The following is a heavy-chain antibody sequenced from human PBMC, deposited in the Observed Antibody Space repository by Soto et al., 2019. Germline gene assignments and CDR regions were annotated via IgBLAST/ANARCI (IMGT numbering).Heavy chain of an antibody. Sequence: QVQLVQSGAEVKKPGASVKVSCKASGYTFTSYDINWVRQATGQGLEWMGWMNPNSGNTVYAQKFPXRXXMTRNTSISTAYMELSSLRSEDTAVYYCAGGHSSSWYVCDYWGQGTLVTVSS. V-gene: IGHV1-8*01. CDR3: AGGHSSSWYVCDY. CDR2: MNPNSGNT. J-gene: IGHJ4*02. CDR1: GYTFTSYD. D-gene: IGHD6-13*01.